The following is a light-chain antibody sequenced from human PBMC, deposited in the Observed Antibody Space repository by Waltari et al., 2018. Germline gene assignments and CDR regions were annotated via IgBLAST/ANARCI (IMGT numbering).Light chain of an antibody. Sequence: NLMLTQPHSVSESPGKTVTISCTPSSGSIATHYVQWYQQCPGGSPTTVIYEGNQRPYGVPDRFSGSIDTSSDSASLTISGLRPEDEADYYCQSYDNNNPVVFGGGTKLIVL. J-gene: IGLJ2*01. CDR2: EGN. CDR3: QSYDNNNPVV. CDR1: SGSIATHY. V-gene: IGLV6-57*01.